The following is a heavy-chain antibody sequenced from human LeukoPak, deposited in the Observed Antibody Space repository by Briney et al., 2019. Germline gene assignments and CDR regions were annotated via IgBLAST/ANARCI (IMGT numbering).Heavy chain of an antibody. CDR3: ARQGYYYDSSGHPTDY. Sequence: MTGGSLRLSCAASGFTFSSYCMSWVRQAPGKGLEWIGSIYYTGSSYYTPSLKGRVTMFVDTPKNQFSLKLSSVTAADTAVYYCARQGYYYDSSGHPTDYWGQGTLVTVSS. CDR1: GFTFSSYC. CDR2: IYYTGSS. D-gene: IGHD3-22*01. V-gene: IGHV4-39*01. J-gene: IGHJ4*02.